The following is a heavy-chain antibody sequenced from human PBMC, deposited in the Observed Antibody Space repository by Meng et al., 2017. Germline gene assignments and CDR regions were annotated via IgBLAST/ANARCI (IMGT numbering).Heavy chain of an antibody. J-gene: IGHJ4*02. V-gene: IGHV6-1*01. D-gene: IGHD3-10*02. CDR1: GATVPADSAA. CDR3: ASGCSMFQT. Sequence: QLQQSGPVLIKPPKNLSLTCAISGATVPADSAAWNWIRQCPPSGLVWRGRKYYVSKWYNDFDVSVKNRIIINPHTSKNHFSLQLNSVTPEDTAVYYCASGCSMFQTWGQGTLVTVSS. CDR2: KYYVSKWYN.